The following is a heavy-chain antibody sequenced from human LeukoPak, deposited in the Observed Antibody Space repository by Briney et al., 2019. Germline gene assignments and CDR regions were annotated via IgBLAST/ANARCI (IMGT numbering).Heavy chain of an antibody. V-gene: IGHV3-21*01. D-gene: IGHD4-17*01. CDR1: GFTFSSFA. J-gene: IGHJ3*01. CDR3: ARDLYGDYGFDF. CDR2: ITGSSTYI. Sequence: PGGSLRLSCSASGFTFSSFAMTWVRQAPGKGLEWVSSITGSSTYIYYADSVKGRFTISRDNAKNSLSLQMDSLRAEDTAVYYCARDLYGDYGFDFWGQGTLVTVSS.